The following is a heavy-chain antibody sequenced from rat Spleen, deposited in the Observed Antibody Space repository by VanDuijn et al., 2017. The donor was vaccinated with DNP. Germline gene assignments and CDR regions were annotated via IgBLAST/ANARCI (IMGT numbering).Heavy chain of an antibody. CDR1: GYSITSSYR. CDR2: IDSAGIT. Sequence: EVQLQESGPGLVKPSQSLSLTCSVTGYSITSSYRWNWIRKFPGNRLEWMGFIDSAGITNYNPSLKSRISITRDTSKNQFFLQVNSVTTEDTAIYYCARGPNYGVWSDFLDYWGQGVMVTVSS. V-gene: IGHV3-3*01. J-gene: IGHJ2*01. CDR3: ARGPNYGVWSDFLDY. D-gene: IGHD1-11*01.